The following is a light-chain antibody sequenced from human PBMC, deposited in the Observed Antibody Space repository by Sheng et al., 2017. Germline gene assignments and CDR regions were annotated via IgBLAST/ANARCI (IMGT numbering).Light chain of an antibody. Sequence: EIVMTQSPATLSVSPGDRATLSCRASQSVRTNLAWYQQKPGQVPRLLVYGASTRATGIPARFSGSGSGTVFTLTISSLQSEDFATYYCQQYNSYWTFGQGTKVEIK. V-gene: IGKV3-15*01. J-gene: IGKJ1*01. CDR1: QSVRTN. CDR2: GAS. CDR3: QQYNSYWT.